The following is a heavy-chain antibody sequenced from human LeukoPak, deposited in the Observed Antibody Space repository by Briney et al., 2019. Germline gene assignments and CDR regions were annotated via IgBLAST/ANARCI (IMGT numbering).Heavy chain of an antibody. CDR3: AREGDTSGYGMDV. Sequence: AGGSLRLSCAASGFTVSSNYMSWVRQASGKGLEWVSVISSGGSTHYADSAKGRFTISRDNSKNTLYLQMNSLRAEDTGVYYCAREGDTSGYGMDVWGQGTTVTVSS. J-gene: IGHJ6*02. CDR2: ISSGGST. CDR1: GFTVSSNY. D-gene: IGHD2-21*02. V-gene: IGHV3-66*01.